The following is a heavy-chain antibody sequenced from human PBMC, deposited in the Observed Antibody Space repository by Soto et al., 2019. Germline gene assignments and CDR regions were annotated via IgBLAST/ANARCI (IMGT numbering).Heavy chain of an antibody. CDR3: ARDRDDYGSGNYYNRIDF. V-gene: IGHV1-69*01. CDR1: GGIFSTYA. Sequence: QVQLVQSRAEVKKPGSSVKVSSKASGGIFSTYAISWLRQAPGQGLEWMGGIIPLFGTPNYAQRFQGRVTITADEATSTAYMELSRLRSEDTAVYYCARDRDDYGSGNYYNRIDFWGQGTLVTVSS. D-gene: IGHD3-10*01. J-gene: IGHJ4*02. CDR2: IIPLFGTP.